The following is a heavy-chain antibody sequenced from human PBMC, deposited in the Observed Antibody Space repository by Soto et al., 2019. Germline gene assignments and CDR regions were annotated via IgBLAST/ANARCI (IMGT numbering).Heavy chain of an antibody. CDR3: ARAVSTSWYSYDYHGMDV. V-gene: IGHV3-7*05. CDR1: EFTFRTYW. Sequence: EVQLVESGGGLVQPGGSLRLSCGASEFTFRTYWLSWVRQVPGKGLEWVANINQDGSEKNYVDSVKGRFTISRDNAKNSLYLQMSSLRAEDTALYYCARAVSTSWYSYDYHGMDVWGQGTTVTVSS. D-gene: IGHD5-18*01. J-gene: IGHJ6*02. CDR2: INQDGSEK.